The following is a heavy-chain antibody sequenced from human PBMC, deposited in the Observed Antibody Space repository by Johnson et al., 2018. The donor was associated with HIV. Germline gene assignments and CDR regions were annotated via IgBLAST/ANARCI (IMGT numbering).Heavy chain of an antibody. CDR3: TRGGITIFGVVDAFDL. Sequence: VQLVESGGGLVQPGRSLRLSCTTSGFTFGDYAMNWVRQAPGKGLEWVGFIRSKAYGGTTEYAASVKGRFTISRDDSKGIAYLQMNRLKTEDTAVYYCTRGGITIFGVVDAFDLWGQGAMVTVSS. V-gene: IGHV3-49*04. CDR1: GFTFGDYA. CDR2: IRSKAYGGTT. J-gene: IGHJ3*01. D-gene: IGHD3-3*01.